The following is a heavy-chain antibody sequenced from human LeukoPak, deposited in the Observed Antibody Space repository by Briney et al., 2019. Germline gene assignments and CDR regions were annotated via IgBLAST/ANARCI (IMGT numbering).Heavy chain of an antibody. D-gene: IGHD3-3*01. Sequence: GGSLRLSCAASGFTFSSYGMHWVRQAPGKGLEWVAFIRYDGSNKYYADSVKGRFTISRDNSKNTLYLQMNSLRAEDTAVYYCAKDHAVLINYDFWSGGTDYWGQGTLVTVSS. J-gene: IGHJ4*02. V-gene: IGHV3-30*02. CDR1: GFTFSSYG. CDR3: AKDHAVLINYDFWSGGTDY. CDR2: IRYDGSNK.